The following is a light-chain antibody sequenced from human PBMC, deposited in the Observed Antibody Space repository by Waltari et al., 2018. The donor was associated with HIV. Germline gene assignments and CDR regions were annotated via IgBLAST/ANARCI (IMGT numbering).Light chain of an antibody. Sequence: QSALTQPASVSGSPGQSITLSAPGTSSDVGGYNFVSWYQQHPGKAPKPMIYDVSNRPSGVSNRFSGSKSGNTASLTISGLQAEDEADYYCSSYTSSSPYAFGTGTKVTVL. CDR1: SSDVGGYNF. J-gene: IGLJ1*01. CDR3: SSYTSSSPYA. V-gene: IGLV2-14*03. CDR2: DVS.